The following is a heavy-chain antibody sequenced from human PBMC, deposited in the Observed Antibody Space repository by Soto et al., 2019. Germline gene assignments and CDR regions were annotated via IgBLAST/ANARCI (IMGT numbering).Heavy chain of an antibody. D-gene: IGHD1-7*01. CDR3: ARDQGRGTGTSKAD. CDR1: GFTFGRYS. CDR2: ISSSSSTI. Sequence: GGSLRLSCAASGFTFGRYSMNWVRQAPGKGLEWVSYISSSSSTIYYADSVKGRFTISRDNAKNSLYLQMNSLRDEDTAVYYCARDQGRGTGTSKADWGQGTLVTVSS. J-gene: IGHJ4*02. V-gene: IGHV3-48*02.